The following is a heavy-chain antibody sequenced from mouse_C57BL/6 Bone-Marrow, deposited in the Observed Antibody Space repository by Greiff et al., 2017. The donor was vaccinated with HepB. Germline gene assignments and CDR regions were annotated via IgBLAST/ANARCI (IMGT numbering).Heavy chain of an antibody. J-gene: IGHJ2*01. Sequence: QVQLQQSGPELVKPGASVKISCKASGYAFSSSWMNWVKQRPGKGLEWIGRIYPGDGDTNYNGKFKGKATLTADKSSSTAYMQLSSLTSEDSAVYCWANGGEFDYWGQGTTLTVTS. CDR3: ANGGEFDY. CDR1: GYAFSSSW. V-gene: IGHV1-82*01. CDR2: IYPGDGDT.